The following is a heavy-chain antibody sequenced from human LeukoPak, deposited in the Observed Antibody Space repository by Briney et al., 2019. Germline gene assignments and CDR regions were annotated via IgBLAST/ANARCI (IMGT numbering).Heavy chain of an antibody. CDR1: GYTFTGYY. CDR3: ARDQDPGAFDI. CDR2: INPNSGGT. J-gene: IGHJ3*02. Sequence: ASVKVSCKASGYTFTGYYMQWVRQAPGQGLEWMGWINPNSGGTNYAQNLQGRVTMTTDTSTNTAYMELRSLRSDDTAVYYCARDQDPGAFDIWGQGTMVTVSS. V-gene: IGHV1-2*02.